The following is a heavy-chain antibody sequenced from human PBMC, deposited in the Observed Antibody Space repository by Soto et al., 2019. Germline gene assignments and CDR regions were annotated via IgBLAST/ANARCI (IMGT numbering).Heavy chain of an antibody. D-gene: IGHD3-10*01. CDR1: GFTFDDYA. Sequence: EAQLVESGGGLVQPGRSLRLSCVASGFTFDDYAIHWVRQSPGKGLEWVSGISWNGPATGYADSVKGRFTISRDNAKNSLYLQMSSLRTEDTAIYYCANLPLYGSGFDCWGQGTLVTVSS. V-gene: IGHV3-9*01. J-gene: IGHJ4*02. CDR2: ISWNGPAT. CDR3: ANLPLYGSGFDC.